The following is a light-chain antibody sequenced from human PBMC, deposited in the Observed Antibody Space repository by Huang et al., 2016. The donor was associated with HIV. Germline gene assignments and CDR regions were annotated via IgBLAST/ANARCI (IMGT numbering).Light chain of an antibody. CDR3: QQYGSSPPMYT. V-gene: IGKV3-20*01. Sequence: IVLTQSPGTLSLSPGERATPSCRASQSVSSSNLAWYQQKPGQAPRLLIYGASSRATGIPDRFSGSGSGTDFTLTISRLEPEDFAVYYCQQYGSSPPMYTFGQGTKLEIK. CDR1: QSVSSSN. CDR2: GAS. J-gene: IGKJ2*01.